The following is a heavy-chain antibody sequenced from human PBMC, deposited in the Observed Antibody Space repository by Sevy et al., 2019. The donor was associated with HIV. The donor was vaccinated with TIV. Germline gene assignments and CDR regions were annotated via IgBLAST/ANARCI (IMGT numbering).Heavy chain of an antibody. D-gene: IGHD1-26*01. Sequence: GGSLRLSCAASGFTFSSYGMHWVRQAPGKGLEWLGTIWNDGSTTYYADSVKGRFAISRDNSKNTMYLQMNSLRAEDTAVYSCARGSGSNLYFDLWGRGTLVTVSS. J-gene: IGHJ2*01. CDR2: IWNDGSTT. V-gene: IGHV3-33*01. CDR1: GFTFSSYG. CDR3: ARGSGSNLYFDL.